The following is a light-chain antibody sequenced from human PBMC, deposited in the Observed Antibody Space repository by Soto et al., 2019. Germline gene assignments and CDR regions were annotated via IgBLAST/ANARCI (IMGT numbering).Light chain of an antibody. CDR1: QNIRNN. CDR3: QQYGNSVWT. V-gene: IGKV3-15*01. Sequence: EIVMTQSPATLSVSPGESATLSCRSSQNIRNNLAWYQQKPGQAPRLLIYGASTRATGIPARFSGSGSGTEFTLTISSLQSEDFAVYYCQQYGNSVWTFGQGTKVDI. CDR2: GAS. J-gene: IGKJ1*01.